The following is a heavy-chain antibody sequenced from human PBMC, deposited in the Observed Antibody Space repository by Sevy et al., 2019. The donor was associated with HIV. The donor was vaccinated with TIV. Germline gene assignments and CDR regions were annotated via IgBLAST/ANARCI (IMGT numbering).Heavy chain of an antibody. J-gene: IGHJ3*02. CDR3: ARRRYFYASGWKDVLDI. V-gene: IGHV4-34*01. D-gene: IGHD3-10*01. Sequence: SEILSLTCGVYGGSFSGHYWSWLRQTPEKGLEWIGEINHDEITDYNPSLESRVTMSVDTSKNQFSLKLKSVTAADTAVYYCARRRYFYASGWKDVLDIWGQGTLVTVSS. CDR1: GGSFSGHY. CDR2: INHDEIT.